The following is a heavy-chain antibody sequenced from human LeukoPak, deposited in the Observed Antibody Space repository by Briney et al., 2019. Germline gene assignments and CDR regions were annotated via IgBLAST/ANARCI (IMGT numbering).Heavy chain of an antibody. Sequence: ASVKVSCKASGYDFTSVGITWVRQAPGQGLEWMGWISPYNGNTRYVQKLQGRVTMTTDTSTSTVYMELSSLRSEDTAVYYCARDPPGCSGGSCYPSYYFDYWGQGTLVTVSS. D-gene: IGHD2-15*01. V-gene: IGHV1-18*01. CDR2: ISPYNGNT. CDR3: ARDPPGCSGGSCYPSYYFDY. CDR1: GYDFTSVG. J-gene: IGHJ4*02.